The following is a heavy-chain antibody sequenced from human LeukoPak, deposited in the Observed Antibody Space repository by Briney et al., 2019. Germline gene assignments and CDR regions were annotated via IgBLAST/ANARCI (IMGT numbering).Heavy chain of an antibody. D-gene: IGHD1-26*01. Sequence: PGGSLRLSCAASGFTFNSYGMHWVRQAPGKGLEWVAFIRYDGSKSYFADSVKGRFALSRDNSKNTSYLQMSSLRPEDTAVYFCAKDGGSGGYFAFDIWGQGTMVTVSS. CDR1: GFTFNSYG. J-gene: IGHJ3*02. CDR2: IRYDGSKS. V-gene: IGHV3-30*02. CDR3: AKDGGSGGYFAFDI.